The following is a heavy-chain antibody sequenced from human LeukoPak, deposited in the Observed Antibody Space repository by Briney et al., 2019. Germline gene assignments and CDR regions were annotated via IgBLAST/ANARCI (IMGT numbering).Heavy chain of an antibody. CDR3: ARVRDDPDFDY. CDR2: IYYSGST. Sequence: SETLSLTCTVSGGSISSSSYYWGWIRQPPGKGLEWIGSIYYSGSTYYNPSLKSRVTISVDTSKNQFPLKLSSVTAADTAVYYCARVRDDPDFDYWGQGTLVTVSS. V-gene: IGHV4-39*01. J-gene: IGHJ4*02. CDR1: GGSISSSSYY.